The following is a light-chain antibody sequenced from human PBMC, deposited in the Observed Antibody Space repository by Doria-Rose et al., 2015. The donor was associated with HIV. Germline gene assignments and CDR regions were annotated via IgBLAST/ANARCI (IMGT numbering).Light chain of an antibody. CDR3: QQYDDLPCT. V-gene: IGKV1-33*01. Sequence: TQPPSSLSASVGDRLTITCQASQDISNYLNWYQQKPGKAPKLLIYDASNLERGVPSRFSGSGSGTDFTFTISSLQPEDIATYYCQQYDDLPCTFGQGTNLKIK. J-gene: IGKJ2*02. CDR2: DAS. CDR1: QDISNY.